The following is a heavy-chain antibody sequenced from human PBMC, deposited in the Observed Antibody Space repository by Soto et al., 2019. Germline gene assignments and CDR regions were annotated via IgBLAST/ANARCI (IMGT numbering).Heavy chain of an antibody. V-gene: IGHV3-74*01. D-gene: IGHD1-1*01. CDR3: VRDLSGETNPYSDF. J-gene: IGHJ4*02. CDR2: IYKDGSRT. Sequence: EEQLVQSGGGLVQPGGSLRLSCAASGFAFRSYWMHWVRQIPGKGPVWVSRIYKDGSRTAYADFVKGRFTISSDNAKNTLYLKMSSLTVEDTAVYYCVRDLSGETNPYSDFWGQGVLVTVSS. CDR1: GFAFRSYW.